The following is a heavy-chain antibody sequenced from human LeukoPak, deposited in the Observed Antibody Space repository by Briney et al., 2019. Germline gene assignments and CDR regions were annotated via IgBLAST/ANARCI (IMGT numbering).Heavy chain of an antibody. CDR3: AREYYDYVWGSPSGAFDI. D-gene: IGHD3-16*01. CDR1: GFTFSSYA. V-gene: IGHV3-30-3*01. J-gene: IGHJ3*02. Sequence: GGSLRLSCAASGFTFSSYAMHWVRQAPGKGLEWVAVISYDGSNKYYADSVKGRFTISRDNSKNTLYLQMNSLRAEDTAVYYCAREYYDYVWGSPSGAFDIWGQGTMVTVSS. CDR2: ISYDGSNK.